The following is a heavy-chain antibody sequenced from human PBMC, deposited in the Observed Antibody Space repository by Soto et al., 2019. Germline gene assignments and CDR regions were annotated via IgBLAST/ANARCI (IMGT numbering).Heavy chain of an antibody. J-gene: IGHJ6*02. CDR3: AKEETVLVNYYYYYGMDV. CDR1: GFTFSSYA. CDR2: ISGSGYAT. D-gene: IGHD4-17*01. Sequence: EVQLLESGGGLVQPGGSLRLSCAASGFTFSSYAMSWVRQAPGMGLEWVSVISGSGYATYYADSVKGRFTVSRDNSNNTVYLQMNSFRAEDTAVYYCAKEETVLVNYYYYYGMDVWGQGTTVTVSS. V-gene: IGHV3-23*01.